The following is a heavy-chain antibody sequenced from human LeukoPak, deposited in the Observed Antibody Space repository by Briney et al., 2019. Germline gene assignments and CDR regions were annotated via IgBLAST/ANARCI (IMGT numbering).Heavy chain of an antibody. D-gene: IGHD5-24*01. Sequence: GGSLRLSCAASGFTVSSNYMSWVRQAPGKGLEWVSVIYSGGSTYYADSVKGRFTISRDNAKNSLYLQMNSLRAEDTAVYYCARDTGYNTFDYWGQGTLVTVSS. J-gene: IGHJ4*02. CDR1: GFTVSSNY. CDR2: IYSGGST. V-gene: IGHV3-53*01. CDR3: ARDTGYNTFDY.